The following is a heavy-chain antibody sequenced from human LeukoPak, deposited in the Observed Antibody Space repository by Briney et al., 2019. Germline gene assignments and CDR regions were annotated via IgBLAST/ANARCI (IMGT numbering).Heavy chain of an antibody. CDR3: ARHGIYGLDAFDI. D-gene: IGHD5-12*01. J-gene: IGHJ3*02. Sequence: SETLSLTCTVSGGSISSYYWNWIRQPPGKGLEWIGYIFYSGSTNYNPSLKSRVTISVDTSKNQFSLKLSSVTAADTAVYYCARHGIYGLDAFDIWGQGTMVTVSS. CDR2: IFYSGST. V-gene: IGHV4-59*08. CDR1: GGSISSYY.